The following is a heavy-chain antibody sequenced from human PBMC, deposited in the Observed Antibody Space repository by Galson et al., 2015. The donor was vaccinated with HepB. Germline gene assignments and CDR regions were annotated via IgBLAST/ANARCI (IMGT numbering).Heavy chain of an antibody. Sequence: SVKVSCKASGGIFNTYAISWVRQAPGQGLQWMGGIIPIFGTPYYAQKFQGRVTITADESASTAYMEMSSLTSNDTAMYYCARGGKYCSGGTCHGIGFDFWGQGTLVTVSS. J-gene: IGHJ4*02. CDR3: ARGGKYCSGGTCHGIGFDF. V-gene: IGHV1-69*13. CDR2: IIPIFGTP. D-gene: IGHD2-15*01. CDR1: GGIFNTYA.